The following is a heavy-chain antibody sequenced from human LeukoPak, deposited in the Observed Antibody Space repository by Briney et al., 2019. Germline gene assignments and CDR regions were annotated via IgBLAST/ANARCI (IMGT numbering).Heavy chain of an antibody. CDR2: IWYDGSNK. CDR1: GFTFSSYA. J-gene: IGHJ4*02. CDR3: ASRRGGIVGDY. V-gene: IGHV3-33*08. D-gene: IGHD2-15*01. Sequence: GGSLRLSCAASGFTFSSYAMSWVRQAPGKGLEWVALIWYDGSNKYYADSVKGRFTISRDNSKNTVYLQMNSLRAEDTAVYYCASRRGGIVGDYWGQGTLVTVSS.